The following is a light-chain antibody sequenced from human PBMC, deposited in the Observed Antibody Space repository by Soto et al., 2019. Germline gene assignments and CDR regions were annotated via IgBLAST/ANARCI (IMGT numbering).Light chain of an antibody. CDR3: QHYSTVWA. J-gene: IGKJ1*01. CDR2: DAS. V-gene: IGKV1-5*01. Sequence: DIQMTQSPSTLSSSVGDRVTITCRASQSISTGLAWFQQKPGKAPNLLIYDASTLESGVLSRFSVSGSGTEFTLTSSCLQPDDFATYYCQHYSTVWAFGQGTKVDIK. CDR1: QSISTG.